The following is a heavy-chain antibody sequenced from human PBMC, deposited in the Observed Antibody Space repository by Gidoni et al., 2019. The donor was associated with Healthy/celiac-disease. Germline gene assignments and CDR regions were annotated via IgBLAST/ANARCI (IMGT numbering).Heavy chain of an antibody. J-gene: IGHJ4*02. CDR2: IYYRGST. V-gene: IGHV4-39*01. D-gene: IGHD3-3*01. CDR3: ARQIRDFWSGYYLPSFSYYFDY. Sequence: QLQLQESGPGLVKPSETLSLPCTVSGGSVSSSSYYWGCIRQPPGKGLEWIGSIYYRGSTDYNPSLKSRGTIYVDTSKNQFPRKLSSVTAADTAVYYCARQIRDFWSGYYLPSFSYYFDYWGQGTLVTVSS. CDR1: GGSVSSSSYY.